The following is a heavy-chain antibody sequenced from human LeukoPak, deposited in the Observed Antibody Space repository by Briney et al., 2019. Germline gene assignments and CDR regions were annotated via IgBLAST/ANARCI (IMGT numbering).Heavy chain of an antibody. CDR1: GCTFTGYY. D-gene: IGHD1-26*01. V-gene: IGHV1-2*02. CDR3: ARRIPGQWELKDYFDY. CDR2: TNPNSGGT. Sequence: GASVKVSCKASGCTFTGYYMHWVRQAPGQGLEWMGWTNPNSGGTNYAQKFQGRVTMTRDTSISTAYMELSRLRSDDTAVYYCARRIPGQWELKDYFDYWGQGTLVTVSS. J-gene: IGHJ4*02.